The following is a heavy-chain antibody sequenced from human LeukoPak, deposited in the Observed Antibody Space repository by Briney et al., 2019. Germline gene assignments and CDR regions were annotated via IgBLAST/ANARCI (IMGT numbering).Heavy chain of an antibody. J-gene: IGHJ4*02. D-gene: IGHD1-14*01. V-gene: IGHV3-74*01. CDR1: GFTFSSYW. Sequence: GGSLRLSCAASGFTFSSYWMHWVRQAPGKGLVWVSRINGDGSSTLYADSVKGRFTISRDNAKNTLYLQMNSLRAEDTGVYYCSRGPAYWGQGTLVTVSS. CDR2: INGDGSST. CDR3: SRGPAY.